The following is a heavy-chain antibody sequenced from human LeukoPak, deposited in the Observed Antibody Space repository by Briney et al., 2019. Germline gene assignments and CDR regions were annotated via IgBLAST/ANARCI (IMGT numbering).Heavy chain of an antibody. CDR1: GFTFSSYS. J-gene: IGHJ4*02. CDR3: ARAVYYFDY. Sequence: GGSLRLSCAASGFTFSSYSMNWVRQAPGKGLEWVSYISSSSSSYIYYADSVKGRFTISRDNAKNSLYLQMNSLRAEDTAVYYCARAVYYFDYWGQGTLVTVSS. V-gene: IGHV3-21*01. CDR2: ISSSSSSYI.